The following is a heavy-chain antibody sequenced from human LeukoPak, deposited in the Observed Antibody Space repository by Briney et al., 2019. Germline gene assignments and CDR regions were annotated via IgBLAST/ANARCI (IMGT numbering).Heavy chain of an antibody. D-gene: IGHD3-10*01. J-gene: IGHJ4*02. CDR1: GGTFSSYA. CDR2: IIPIFGTA. CDR3: ARMMVRGNYYFDY. Sequence: SVKVSCKASGGTFSSYAISWLRQAPGQGLEWMGGIIPIFGTANYAQKFQGRVTITADESTSTAYMELSSLRSEDTAVYYCARMMVRGNYYFDYWGQGTLVTVSS. V-gene: IGHV1-69*13.